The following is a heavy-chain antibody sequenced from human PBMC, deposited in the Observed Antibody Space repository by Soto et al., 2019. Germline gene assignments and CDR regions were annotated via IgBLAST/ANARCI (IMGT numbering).Heavy chain of an antibody. CDR2: INPNGGST. J-gene: IGHJ5*02. CDR1: ADTFTSYY. D-gene: IGHD1-20*01. Sequence: ASVKVSCKAPADTFTSYYIHWVRQAPGHGLEWMGIINPNGGSTRFAQTFQGRITMTTDTSTSTVYMELRSLRSEDTAIYYCTRRYNWNDNYFDPWGPGALVTVSS. CDR3: TRRYNWNDNYFDP. V-gene: IGHV1-46*01.